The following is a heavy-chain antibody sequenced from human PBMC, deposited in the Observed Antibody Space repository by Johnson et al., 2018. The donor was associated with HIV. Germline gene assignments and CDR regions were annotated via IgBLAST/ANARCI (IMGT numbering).Heavy chain of an antibody. CDR2: IKSKTGGGTT. CDR3: ARDGYCSGGSCYSGDRLDAFDI. D-gene: IGHD2-15*01. Sequence: VQLVESGGGLVKPGGSLRLSCAASGFTFSNAWMSWVRQAPGKGLEWVGRIKSKTGGGTTDYAAPVKGRFTISRDDSKNTLYLQMNSLGAEETAGYYCARDGYCSGGSCYSGDRLDAFDIWGQGTMVTVSS. J-gene: IGHJ3*02. CDR1: GFTFSNAW. V-gene: IGHV3-15*01.